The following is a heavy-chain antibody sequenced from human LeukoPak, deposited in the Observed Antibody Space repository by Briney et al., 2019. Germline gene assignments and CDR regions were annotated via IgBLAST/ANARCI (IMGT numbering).Heavy chain of an antibody. Sequence: GESLKIPCKGSGYSFTSYWIGWVRQMPGKGLEWMGNISPGDSDTRYIPSFQGQFTISADKSITTAYLQWSSLKASDTATYYCAKMGPGALTADAFDIWGQGTTVTVSS. CDR3: AKMGPGALTADAFDI. J-gene: IGHJ3*02. CDR2: ISPGDSDT. V-gene: IGHV5-51*01. D-gene: IGHD1-14*01. CDR1: GYSFTSYW.